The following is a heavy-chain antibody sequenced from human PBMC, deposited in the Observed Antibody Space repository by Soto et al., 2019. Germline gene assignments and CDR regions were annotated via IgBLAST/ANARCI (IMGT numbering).Heavy chain of an antibody. D-gene: IGHD1-7*01. Sequence: PSETLSLTSTLSGGNIISGNYYWSWIRQHPGKGLEWIGSISYSGSTHYTASPKRRVPVSVDTSKHQFSLNLSFVTAADTAVYYCATMGTPATGLYYFDYWGQGTLVTVSS. J-gene: IGHJ4*02. CDR1: GGNIISGNYY. CDR2: ISYSGST. V-gene: IGHV4-30-4*02. CDR3: ATMGTPATGLYYFDY.